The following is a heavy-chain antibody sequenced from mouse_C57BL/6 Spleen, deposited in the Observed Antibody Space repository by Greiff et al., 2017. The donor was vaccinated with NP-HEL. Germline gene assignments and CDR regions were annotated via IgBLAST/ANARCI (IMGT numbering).Heavy chain of an antibody. Sequence: EVQLQQSGPELVKPGASVKISCKASGYSFTGYYMNWVKQSPEKSLEWIGEINPSTGGTTYNQKFKAKATLTVDKSSSTAYMQLKSLTSEDSAVYYCARSGLHYYGGPGYAMDYWGQGTSVTVSS. D-gene: IGHD1-2*01. CDR2: INPSTGGT. V-gene: IGHV1-42*01. CDR1: GYSFTGYY. CDR3: ARSGLHYYGGPGYAMDY. J-gene: IGHJ4*01.